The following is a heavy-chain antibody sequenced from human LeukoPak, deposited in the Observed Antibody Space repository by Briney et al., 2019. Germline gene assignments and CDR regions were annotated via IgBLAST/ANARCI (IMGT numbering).Heavy chain of an antibody. D-gene: IGHD1-14*01. Sequence: PSETLFLTCTVSGGSISSGGYYWSWIRQPPGKGLEWIGYIYHSGSTYYNPSLKSRVTISVDTSKNQFSLKLSSVTAADTAVYYCAAGGGAFDYWGQGTLVTVSS. V-gene: IGHV4-30-2*01. J-gene: IGHJ4*02. CDR2: IYHSGST. CDR1: GGSISSGGYY. CDR3: AAGGGAFDY.